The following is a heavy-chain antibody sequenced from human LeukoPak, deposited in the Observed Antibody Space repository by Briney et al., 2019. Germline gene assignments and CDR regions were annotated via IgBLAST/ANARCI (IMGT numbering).Heavy chain of an antibody. D-gene: IGHD1/OR15-1a*01. CDR2: INHSGST. J-gene: IGHJ6*02. V-gene: IGHV4-34*01. CDR3: ARGRDNWNTGYNYYYGMDV. CDR1: GGSFSGYY. Sequence: SETLSLTCAVYGGSFSGYYWSWIRQPPGKGLEWIGEINHSGSTNYNPSLKSRVTISVDTSKNQFSLKLSSVTAADTAVYYCARGRDNWNTGYNYYYGMDVWGQGTTVTVSS.